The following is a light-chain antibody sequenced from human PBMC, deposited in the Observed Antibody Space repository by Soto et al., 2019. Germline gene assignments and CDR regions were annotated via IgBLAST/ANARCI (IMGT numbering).Light chain of an antibody. CDR3: QQVNSYPRT. J-gene: IGKJ1*01. CDR2: AAS. V-gene: IGKV1-9*01. Sequence: DIQLTQSPSFLSASVGDSVTITCRASQGINSYLAWYQQNPGRAPKLLIHAASTLQSGVPSRFSGSGSGTEYTHTITSLQPEDFATYYCQQVNSYPRTFGQGTKVEIK. CDR1: QGINSY.